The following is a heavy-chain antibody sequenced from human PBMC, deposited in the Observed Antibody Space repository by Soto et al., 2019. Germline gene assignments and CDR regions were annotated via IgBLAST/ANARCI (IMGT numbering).Heavy chain of an antibody. V-gene: IGHV3-9*01. CDR1: GFTFDDYA. CDR3: AKGDSSSWYRGYYGMDV. CDR2: ISWNSGSI. Sequence: EVQLVESGGGLVQPGRSLRLSCAASGFTFDDYAMHWVRQAPGKGLEWVSGISWNSGSIGYADSVKGRFTISRDNAKNSLYLQMNSLRAEDTALYYCAKGDSSSWYRGYYGMDVW. J-gene: IGHJ6*01. D-gene: IGHD6-13*01.